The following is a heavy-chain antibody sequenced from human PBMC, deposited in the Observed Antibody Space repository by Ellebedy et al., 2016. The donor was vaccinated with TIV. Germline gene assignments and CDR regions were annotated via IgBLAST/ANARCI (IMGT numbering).Heavy chain of an antibody. V-gene: IGHV3-48*03. Sequence: GESLKISCAVSGFTFSSYEMNWVRQAPGKGLEWVSYISGSASVTAYADSVKGRFTISRDNARTSLYLQMNGLRAEDTAVYYCARDYSGSYYYGMDVWGQGTTITVSS. D-gene: IGHD1-26*01. CDR2: ISGSASVT. CDR1: GFTFSSYE. J-gene: IGHJ6*02. CDR3: ARDYSGSYYYGMDV.